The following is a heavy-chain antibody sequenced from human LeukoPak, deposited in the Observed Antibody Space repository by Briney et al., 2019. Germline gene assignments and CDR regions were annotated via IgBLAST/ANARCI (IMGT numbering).Heavy chain of an antibody. D-gene: IGHD4-17*01. CDR1: GGSISSYY. CDR2: IYYSGST. CDR3: ARVPHDYGDYYYYYGMDV. V-gene: IGHV4-59*01. J-gene: IGHJ6*02. Sequence: PSETLSLTCTVSGGSISSYYWSWIRQPPGKGLEWIGYIYYSGSTNYSPSLKSRVTISVDTSKNQFSLKLSSVTAADTAVYYCARVPHDYGDYYYYYGMDVWGQGTTVTVSS.